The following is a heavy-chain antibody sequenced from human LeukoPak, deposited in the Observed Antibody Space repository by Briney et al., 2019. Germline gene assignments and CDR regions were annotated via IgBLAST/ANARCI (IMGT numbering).Heavy chain of an antibody. D-gene: IGHD6-13*01. CDR2: ISYDGSDT. CDR1: GFIFSNFA. V-gene: IGHV3-30*01. CDR3: AREEQELVRDYYMDV. J-gene: IGHJ6*03. Sequence: PGGSLRVSCAASGFIFSNFAMHWVRQAPGKGLEWVALISYDGSDTYYADSMKGRFTISRDNSRIVLYLQMTSLSGDDSAVYYCAREEQELVRDYYMDVWGKGTTVTVSS.